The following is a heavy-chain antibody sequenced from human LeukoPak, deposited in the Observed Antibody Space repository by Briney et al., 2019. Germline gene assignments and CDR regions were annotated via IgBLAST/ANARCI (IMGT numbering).Heavy chain of an antibody. Sequence: GGSLRLSCAASGFTFSSYAMHWVRQAPGKGLEWVAVISYDGSNKYYADSVKGRFTISRDNSKNTLYLQMNSLRAEDTAVYYCARRDTVTEVGDYWGQGTLVTVSS. CDR2: ISYDGSNK. CDR1: GFTFSSYA. V-gene: IGHV3-30-3*01. J-gene: IGHJ4*02. D-gene: IGHD4-17*01. CDR3: ARRDTVTEVGDY.